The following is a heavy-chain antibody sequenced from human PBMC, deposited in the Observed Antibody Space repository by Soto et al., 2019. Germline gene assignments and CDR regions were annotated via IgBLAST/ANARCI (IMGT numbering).Heavy chain of an antibody. D-gene: IGHD6-13*01. Sequence: LSETLSLTCTVSGGSISSSSYYWGWIRQPPGKGLEWIGSIYYSGSTYYNPSLKSRVTISVDTSKNQFSLKLSSVTAADTAVYYCASQSLDSSSWYFDYWGQGILVTVSS. V-gene: IGHV4-39*01. CDR3: ASQSLDSSSWYFDY. CDR2: IYYSGST. CDR1: GGSISSSSYY. J-gene: IGHJ4*02.